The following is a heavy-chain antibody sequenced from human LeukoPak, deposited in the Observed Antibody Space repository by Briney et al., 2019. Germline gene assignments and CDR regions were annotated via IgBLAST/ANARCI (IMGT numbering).Heavy chain of an antibody. Sequence: GWSLSLSCVASGFTFSRYAMRWVRQAPGKGLAGVSAISGSGGSTYYADSVKGRFTISRDNSKNTLYLQMNSLRAEDTAVYYCAKDRYFDWPNFDYWGQGTLVTVSS. J-gene: IGHJ4*02. CDR3: AKDRYFDWPNFDY. CDR1: GFTFSRYA. D-gene: IGHD3-9*01. CDR2: ISGSGGST. V-gene: IGHV3-23*01.